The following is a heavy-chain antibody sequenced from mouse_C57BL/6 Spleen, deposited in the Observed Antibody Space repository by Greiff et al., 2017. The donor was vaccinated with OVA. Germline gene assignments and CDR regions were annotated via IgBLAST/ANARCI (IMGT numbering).Heavy chain of an antibody. Sequence: EVKLMESGGGLVQPKGSLKLSCAASGFSFNTYAMNWVRQAPGKGLEWVARIRSKSNNYATYYADSVKDRFTISRDDSESMLYLQMNNLKTEDTAMYYCVRHGDYEEYAMDYWGQGTSVTVSS. D-gene: IGHD2-4*01. J-gene: IGHJ4*01. CDR2: IRSKSNNYAT. V-gene: IGHV10-1*01. CDR3: VRHGDYEEYAMDY. CDR1: GFSFNTYA.